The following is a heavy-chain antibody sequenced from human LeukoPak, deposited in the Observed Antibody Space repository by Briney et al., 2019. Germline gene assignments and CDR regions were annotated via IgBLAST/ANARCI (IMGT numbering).Heavy chain of an antibody. CDR2: IYYSGST. CDR1: GGSISRSNW. CDR3: ARLDVDTAMGL. D-gene: IGHD5-18*01. V-gene: IGHV4-4*02. Sequence: KPSETLSLTCAVSGGSISRSNWWSWIRQPPGKGLEWIGSIYYSGSTYYNPSLKSRVTTSVDTSKNQFSLKLSSVTAADTAVYYCARLDVDTAMGLWGQGTLVTVSS. J-gene: IGHJ4*02.